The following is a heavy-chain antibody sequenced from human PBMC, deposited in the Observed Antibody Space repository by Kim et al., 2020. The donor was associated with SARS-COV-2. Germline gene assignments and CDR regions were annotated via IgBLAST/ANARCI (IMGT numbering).Heavy chain of an antibody. D-gene: IGHD6-19*01. Sequence: GGPLRLSCAASGFTFSSYAMSWVRQAPGKGLEWVSSISGNGGSTYYADSVKGRFTISRDNSKNTLFLQMNNLRAEDTAVYYCAKGAGAPFFFDYWGQGTLVTVSS. V-gene: IGHV3-23*01. CDR2: ISGNGGST. CDR3: AKGAGAPFFFDY. CDR1: GFTFSSYA. J-gene: IGHJ4*02.